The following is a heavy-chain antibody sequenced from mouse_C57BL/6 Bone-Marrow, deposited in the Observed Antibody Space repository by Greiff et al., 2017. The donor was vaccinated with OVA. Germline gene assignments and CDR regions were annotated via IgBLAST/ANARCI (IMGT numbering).Heavy chain of an antibody. V-gene: IGHV1-81*01. D-gene: IGHD1-1*01. Sequence: VQLQQSGAELARPGASVKLSCKASGYTFTSYGISWVKQRTGQGLEWIGEIYPRSGNTYYNEKFKGKATLTADTSSSTAYMELRSLTSEDSAVYFCAREGYGSSYFDYWGQGTTLTVSS. CDR1: GYTFTSYG. CDR3: AREGYGSSYFDY. CDR2: IYPRSGNT. J-gene: IGHJ2*01.